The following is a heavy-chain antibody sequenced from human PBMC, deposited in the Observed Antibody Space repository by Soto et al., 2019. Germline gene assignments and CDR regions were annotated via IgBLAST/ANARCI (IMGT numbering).Heavy chain of an antibody. Sequence: ASVKVSCKASGYTFTSYAMHWVRQAPGQRLEWMGWINAGNGNTKYSQKFQGRVTITRDTSASTAYMELSSLRSEDTAVYYCARPYCSGGSCSIDYFDYWGQGTLVTVSS. V-gene: IGHV1-3*01. CDR2: INAGNGNT. CDR3: ARPYCSGGSCSIDYFDY. J-gene: IGHJ4*02. D-gene: IGHD2-15*01. CDR1: GYTFTSYA.